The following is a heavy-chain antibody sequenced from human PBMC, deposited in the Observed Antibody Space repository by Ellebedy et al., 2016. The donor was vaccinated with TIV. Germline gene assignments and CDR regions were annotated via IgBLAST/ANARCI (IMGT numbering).Heavy chain of an antibody. D-gene: IGHD3-10*02. CDR3: ARVVYSGGSPPRD. J-gene: IGHJ4*02. CDR2: ISPYKGDT. CDR1: GYTFTSYS. V-gene: IGHV1-18*04. Sequence: AASVKVSCKTSGYTFTSYSIIWVRQAPGQGLEYMGWISPYKGDTNYAQKLQGRFTMTTDTSTSTAYMELRSLRSDDTAVYYCARVVYSGGSPPRDWGQGTLVTVTS.